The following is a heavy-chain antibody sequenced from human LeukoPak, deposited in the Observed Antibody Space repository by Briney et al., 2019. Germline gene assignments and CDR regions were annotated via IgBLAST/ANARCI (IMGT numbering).Heavy chain of an antibody. J-gene: IGHJ6*03. Sequence: PSETLSLTCTVSGGSISSYYWSWIRQPAGKGLEWIGRIYTSGSTNYNPSLKSRVTMSVDTSKNQFSLKLSSVTAADTAVYYCARDGFVVVTAISHMDVWGKGTTVTVSS. D-gene: IGHD2-21*02. CDR3: ARDGFVVVTAISHMDV. CDR2: IYTSGST. V-gene: IGHV4-4*07. CDR1: GGSISSYY.